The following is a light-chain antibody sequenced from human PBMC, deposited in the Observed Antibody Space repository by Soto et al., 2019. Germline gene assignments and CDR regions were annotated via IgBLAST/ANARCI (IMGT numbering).Light chain of an antibody. CDR1: SSDVGGYNF. V-gene: IGLV2-11*01. CDR2: DVS. Sequence: QSVLTQPRSVSGSPGQSVTISCIGTSSDVGGYNFVSWYQQYPGKAPKLIIYDVSKRPSGVPARFSGSKSGNTASLTISGLQAEDEADYYCCSYTTSSTVIFGGGTKLTVL. CDR3: CSYTTSSTVI. J-gene: IGLJ2*01.